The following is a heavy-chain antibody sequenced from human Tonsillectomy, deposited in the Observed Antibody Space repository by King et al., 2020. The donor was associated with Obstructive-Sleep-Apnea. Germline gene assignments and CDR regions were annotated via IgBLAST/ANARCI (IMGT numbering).Heavy chain of an antibody. CDR1: GFTFSRYG. Sequence: VQLVESGGGVGQPGRFLKLSCAAPGFTFSRYGMHWVRQAPAKGVEGVAFGRYAGSKKYYADSVKGRFTISRDKSNKTLYLHMHSLRAEDTAVYYCAKNEPYSSRWYSSLNYYYYGMDVWGQGTTVTVSS. V-gene: IGHV3-30*02. CDR3: AKNEPYSSRWYSSLNYYYYGMDV. CDR2: GRYAGSKK. D-gene: IGHD6-13*01. J-gene: IGHJ6*02.